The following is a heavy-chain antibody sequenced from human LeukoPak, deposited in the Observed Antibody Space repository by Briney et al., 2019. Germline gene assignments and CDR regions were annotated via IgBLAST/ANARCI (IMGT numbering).Heavy chain of an antibody. CDR3: ARGDYYSAARYYFDY. V-gene: IGHV3-21*04. D-gene: IGHD3-10*01. CDR1: AFTFNSYT. Sequence: GGSLRLSCAASAFTFNSYTMNWVRQAPGKGLEWVSSITSSRSYIYYADSVKGRFTISRDNSKNTLYLQMNSLRAEDTAVYYCARGDYYSAARYYFDYWGQGTLVTVSS. CDR2: ITSSRSYI. J-gene: IGHJ4*02.